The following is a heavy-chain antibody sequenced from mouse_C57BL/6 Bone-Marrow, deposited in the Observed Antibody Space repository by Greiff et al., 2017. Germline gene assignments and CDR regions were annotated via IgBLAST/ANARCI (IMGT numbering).Heavy chain of an antibody. Sequence: VQLQQSGPGLVKPSQSLSLTCSVTGYSITSGYYWNWIRQFPGNKLEWMGYISYDGSNNYNPSLKNRISITRDTSKNQFFLKLNSVTTEDTATYYCARDYGSSWGAWFAYWGQGTLVTVSA. J-gene: IGHJ3*01. D-gene: IGHD1-1*01. V-gene: IGHV3-6*01. CDR1: GYSITSGYY. CDR2: ISYDGSN. CDR3: ARDYGSSWGAWFAY.